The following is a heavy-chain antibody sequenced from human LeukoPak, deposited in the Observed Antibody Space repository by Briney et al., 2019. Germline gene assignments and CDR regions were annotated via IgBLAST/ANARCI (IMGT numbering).Heavy chain of an antibody. D-gene: IGHD1-26*01. CDR3: ATSTRIRGAMNYDS. J-gene: IGHJ4*02. CDR2: ISPVDSDS. Sequence: GESLKISCKHSGPTFTTSWVNWVRQMPGKGLEWMGSISPVDSDSRYSPSFQGHVTISADKSITTSYLQWTSLKASDTAMYYCATSTRIRGAMNYDSWGQGTLVTVSS. CDR1: GPTFTTSW. V-gene: IGHV5-51*01.